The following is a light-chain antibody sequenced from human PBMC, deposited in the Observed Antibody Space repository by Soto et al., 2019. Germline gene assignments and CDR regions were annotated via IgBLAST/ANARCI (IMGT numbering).Light chain of an antibody. CDR3: AAWDDSLGGVV. CDR1: SSNIGSNY. CDR2: RNN. Sequence: QSVLTQPPSASGTPGQRVTISCSGSSSNIGSNYVYWYQQLPGTAPKLLVYRNNQRPSGVPDRFSGSKSGTSASLAISGLRFEDEADYYCAAWDDSLGGVVIGGVTKLTVL. V-gene: IGLV1-47*01. J-gene: IGLJ2*01.